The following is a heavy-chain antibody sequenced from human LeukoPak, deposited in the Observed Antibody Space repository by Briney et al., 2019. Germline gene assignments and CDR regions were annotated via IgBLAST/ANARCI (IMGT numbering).Heavy chain of an antibody. Sequence: ASDTLSLPCPVSGGSTSSYNWSLFRHPPGKGLEWIGYIYYSGSTNYNPPLKSRVTISVDTSKNQFSLKLSSVTAADTAVYYCASQHSSGWYYDFDYWGQGTLVTVSS. CDR1: GGSTSSYN. D-gene: IGHD6-19*01. V-gene: IGHV4-59*08. CDR2: IYYSGST. J-gene: IGHJ4*02. CDR3: ASQHSSGWYYDFDY.